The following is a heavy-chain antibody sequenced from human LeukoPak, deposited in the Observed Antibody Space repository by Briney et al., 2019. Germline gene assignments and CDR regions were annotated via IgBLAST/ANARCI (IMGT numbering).Heavy chain of an antibody. Sequence: PSQTLSPTCTVSGGSISSGDYYWSWIRQPPGKGLEWIGYIYYSGSTYYNPSLKSRVTISVDTSKNQFSLKLSSVTAADTAVYYCARDCGDSSGCPFDYWGQGTLVTVSS. V-gene: IGHV4-30-4*08. D-gene: IGHD3-22*01. CDR3: ARDCGDSSGCPFDY. CDR1: GGSISSGDYY. CDR2: IYYSGST. J-gene: IGHJ4*02.